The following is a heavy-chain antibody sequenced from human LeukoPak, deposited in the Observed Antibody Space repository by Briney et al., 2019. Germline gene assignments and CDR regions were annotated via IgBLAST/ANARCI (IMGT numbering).Heavy chain of an antibody. CDR3: ARVFFVDTAMNPFDY. Sequence: ASVKVSCKASGYTFTGYYMHWVRQAPGRGLEWMGWINPNNGGTNYAQKFQGRVTMTRDTSISTAYMELSRLRSDDTAVYYCARVFFVDTAMNPFDYWGQGTLVTVSS. D-gene: IGHD5-18*01. CDR2: INPNNGGT. V-gene: IGHV1-2*02. J-gene: IGHJ4*02. CDR1: GYTFTGYY.